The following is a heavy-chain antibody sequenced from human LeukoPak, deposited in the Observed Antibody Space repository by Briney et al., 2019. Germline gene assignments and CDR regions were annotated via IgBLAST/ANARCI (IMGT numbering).Heavy chain of an antibody. CDR2: IYYSGST. Sequence: SETLSLTCAVYGGSFSSYYWSWIRQPPGKGLEWIGYIYYSGSTNYNPSLKSRVTISVDTSKNQFSLKLSSVTAADTAVYYCARMNWNYVHKIDYWGQGTLVTVSS. D-gene: IGHD1-7*01. CDR1: GGSFSSYY. CDR3: ARMNWNYVHKIDY. V-gene: IGHV4-59*01. J-gene: IGHJ4*02.